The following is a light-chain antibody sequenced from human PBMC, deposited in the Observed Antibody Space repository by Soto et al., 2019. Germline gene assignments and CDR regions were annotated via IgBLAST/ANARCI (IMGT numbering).Light chain of an antibody. CDR3: TSWTTSTTMI. V-gene: IGLV2-14*03. CDR2: DVN. CDR1: SSDIGAYNF. Sequence: QSALTQPASVSGSPGQSITISCTGTSSDIGAYNFVSWYQQHPGKAPKLMLYDVNIRPSGVSNRFSGSKSGNTASLIISGLKAEDEADYYCTSWTTSTTMIFGGGTKLTVL. J-gene: IGLJ2*01.